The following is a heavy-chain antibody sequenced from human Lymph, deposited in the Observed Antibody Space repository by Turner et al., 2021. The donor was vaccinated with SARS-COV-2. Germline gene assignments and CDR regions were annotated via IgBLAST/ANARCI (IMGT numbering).Heavy chain of an antibody. J-gene: IGHJ4*02. CDR3: ATLKSNWKILTGRYYFDF. CDR2: FDPEDGET. CDR1: GYTLTELS. V-gene: IGHV1-24*01. D-gene: IGHD1-1*01. Sequence: QVQLVQSGAEMKKPGASVKVSCKVSGYTLTELSIHWVRQAPGKGLEWMGGFDPEDGETIYAQKFQGRVIMTEDTSTDTAYMELSSLRSEDTAVYYCATLKSNWKILTGRYYFDFWGQGTLVTVSS.